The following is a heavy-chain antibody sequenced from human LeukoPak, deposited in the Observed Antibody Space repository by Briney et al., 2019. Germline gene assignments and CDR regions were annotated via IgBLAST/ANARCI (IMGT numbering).Heavy chain of an antibody. CDR3: ARDHAPGI. D-gene: IGHD7-27*01. CDR1: GYTFGDYA. J-gene: IGHJ3*02. CDR2: ISGSTRNI. V-gene: IGHV3-23*01. Sequence: GGSLRLSCTGSGYTFGDYAMSWVRQAPGKGLEWVSAISGSTRNIYYADSVKGRFTISRDNSKNTLYLQMNSLRVEDTAVYYCARDHAPGIWGQGTMVSVSS.